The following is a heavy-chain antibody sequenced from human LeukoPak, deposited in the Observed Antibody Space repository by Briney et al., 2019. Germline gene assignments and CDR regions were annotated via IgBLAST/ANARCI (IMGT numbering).Heavy chain of an antibody. CDR1: GGSFSGYY. D-gene: IGHD3-3*01. Sequence: SETLSLTCAVYGGSFSGYYWSWIRQPPGKGLEWIGEINHSGSTNYNPSPKSRVTISVDTSKSQFSLKLSSVTAADTAVYYCARATILAWFGWFDPWGQGTLVTVSS. V-gene: IGHV4-34*01. CDR2: INHSGST. J-gene: IGHJ5*02. CDR3: ARATILAWFGWFDP.